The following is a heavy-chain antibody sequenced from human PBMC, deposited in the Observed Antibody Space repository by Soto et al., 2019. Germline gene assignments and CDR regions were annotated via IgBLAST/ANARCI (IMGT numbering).Heavy chain of an antibody. D-gene: IGHD3-22*01. CDR2: TSYDGSDR. V-gene: IGHV3-30*18. CDR1: GLTFSTKG. CDR3: AKSPAPMGYYLDY. J-gene: IGHJ4*02. Sequence: GGSLRLSCAASGLTFSTKGMHWVRQAPGKGLEWVAITSYDGSDRIYADSVKGRFIISGDNSKNTLYLQMNSLRVEDTAVYYCAKSPAPMGYYLDYWGQGTLVTVSS.